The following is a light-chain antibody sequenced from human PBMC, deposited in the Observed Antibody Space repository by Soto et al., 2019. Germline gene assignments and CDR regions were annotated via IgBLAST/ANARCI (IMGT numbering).Light chain of an antibody. CDR1: QSVSSSY. Sequence: EIVLTQSPGTLSLSPGEIATLSCRASQSVSSSYLAWYQQKPGQAPRLLIYDASSRATGIPDRFSGSGSGTDFTLTISRLEPEDFAVYYCQQYGSSPLTFGGGTKVEIK. V-gene: IGKV3-20*01. J-gene: IGKJ4*01. CDR3: QQYGSSPLT. CDR2: DAS.